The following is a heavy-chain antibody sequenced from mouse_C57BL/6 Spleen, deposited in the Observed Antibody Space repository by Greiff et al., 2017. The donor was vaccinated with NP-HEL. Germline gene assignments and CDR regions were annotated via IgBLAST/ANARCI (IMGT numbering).Heavy chain of an antibody. CDR2: INPSNGGT. Sequence: QVQLQQPGTELVKPGASVKLSCKASGYTFTSYWMHWVKQRPGQGLEWIGNINPSNGGTNYNEKFKSKATLTVDKSSSTAYMQLSSLTSEDSAVYYCARGAHYYGSSYDAMDDWGQGTSVTVSS. V-gene: IGHV1-53*01. CDR3: ARGAHYYGSSYDAMDD. CDR1: GYTFTSYW. D-gene: IGHD1-1*01. J-gene: IGHJ4*01.